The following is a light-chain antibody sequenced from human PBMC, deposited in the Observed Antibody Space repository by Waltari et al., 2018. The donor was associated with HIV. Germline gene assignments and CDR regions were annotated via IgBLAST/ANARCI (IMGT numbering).Light chain of an antibody. CDR1: RSVLYRSNKKNY. Sequence: DIVLTQSSDSLAVSLGATATLNCKSSRSVLYRSNKKNYLAWYQQKPGQPPKLLIYWASTRESGVPDRFSGSGSGTDFTLTISSLQAEDVAVYYCQQYYSTPYSFGQGTKLEIK. V-gene: IGKV4-1*01. CDR3: QQYYSTPYS. J-gene: IGKJ2*03. CDR2: WAS.